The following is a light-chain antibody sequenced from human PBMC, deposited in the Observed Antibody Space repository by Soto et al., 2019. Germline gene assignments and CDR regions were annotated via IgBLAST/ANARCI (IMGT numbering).Light chain of an antibody. CDR3: HSLASSATYWV. CDR2: KDT. J-gene: IGLJ3*02. Sequence: SYELTQSPSVSVSPGQTASITCSGDAVLKQYAYWYQQKPGQAPVLLIYKDTERPSGIPERFSGSSSGTTVTLIVNAVQAEDEADYYCHSLASSATYWVFGGGTKVTVL. V-gene: IGLV3-25*02. CDR1: AVLKQY.